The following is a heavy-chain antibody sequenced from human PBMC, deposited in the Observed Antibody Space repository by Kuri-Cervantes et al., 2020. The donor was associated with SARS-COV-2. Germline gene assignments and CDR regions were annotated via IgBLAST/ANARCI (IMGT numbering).Heavy chain of an antibody. J-gene: IGHJ6*02. CDR2: ISAYNGNT. V-gene: IGHV1-18*01. CDR1: GYTFTSYG. Sequence: ASVKVSCKASGYTFTSYGISWVRQAPGQGLEWMGWISAYNGNTNYAQKPQGRVTMTTDTSTSTAYMELRSLRSDDTAVYYCARVRYSSGWYWGDMDVWGQGTTVTVSS. D-gene: IGHD6-19*01. CDR3: ARVRYSSGWYWGDMDV.